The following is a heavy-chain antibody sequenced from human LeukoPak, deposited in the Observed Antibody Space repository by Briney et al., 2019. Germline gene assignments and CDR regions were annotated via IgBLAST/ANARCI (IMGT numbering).Heavy chain of an antibody. D-gene: IGHD2-2*01. CDR2: ISAYNGNT. J-gene: IGHJ6*03. Sequence: AASVKVSCRASGYTFTGYYMHWVRQAPGQGLEWMGWISAYNGNTNYAQKLQGRVTMTTDTSTSTAYMELRSLRSDDTAVYYCARDRCSSTSCRLGYYYYYMDVWGKGTTVTVSS. CDR3: ARDRCSSTSCRLGYYYYYMDV. CDR1: GYTFTGYY. V-gene: IGHV1-18*04.